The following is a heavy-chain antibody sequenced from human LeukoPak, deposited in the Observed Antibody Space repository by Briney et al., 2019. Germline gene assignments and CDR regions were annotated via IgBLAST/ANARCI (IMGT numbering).Heavy chain of an antibody. J-gene: IGHJ4*02. CDR1: GYTFTSYG. Sequence: ASVKVSCKASGYTFTSYGISWVRQAPGQGLEWMGWISAYNGNTNYAQKLQGRVTMTTDTPTSTAYMELRSLRSDDTAVYYCARGGVDLLPYCGGDCYYTPFDYWGQGTLVTVSS. V-gene: IGHV1-18*01. D-gene: IGHD2-21*02. CDR2: ISAYNGNT. CDR3: ARGGVDLLPYCGGDCYYTPFDY.